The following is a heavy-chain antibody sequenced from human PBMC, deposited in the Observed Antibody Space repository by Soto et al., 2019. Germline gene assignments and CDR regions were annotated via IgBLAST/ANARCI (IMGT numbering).Heavy chain of an antibody. CDR3: ARGAGDTIFGVVIRHDAFDI. CDR1: GYTFTSYD. Sequence: ASVKVSCKASGYTFTSYDINWVRQATGQGLEWMGWMNPNSGNTGYAQKFQGRVTMTRNTSISTAYMELSSLRSEDTAVYYCARGAGDTIFGVVIRHDAFDIWGQGTMVTVSS. CDR2: MNPNSGNT. V-gene: IGHV1-8*01. D-gene: IGHD3-3*01. J-gene: IGHJ3*02.